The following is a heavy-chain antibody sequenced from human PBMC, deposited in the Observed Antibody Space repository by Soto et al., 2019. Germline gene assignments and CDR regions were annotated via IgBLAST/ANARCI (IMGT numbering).Heavy chain of an antibody. D-gene: IGHD1-26*01. V-gene: IGHV4-28*01. CDR3: AGREIEGPIDY. CDR2: IYYSGTT. Sequence: QVQLQESGPGLVKPSDTLSLTCAVSGYSISSSNWWGWIRQPPGKGLEWIGYIYYSGTTYYNPSLKXRXPXSXNTSKNQFSLKLTSVTAVDTAVYYCAGREIEGPIDYWGQGTLVTVSS. J-gene: IGHJ4*02. CDR1: GYSISSSNW.